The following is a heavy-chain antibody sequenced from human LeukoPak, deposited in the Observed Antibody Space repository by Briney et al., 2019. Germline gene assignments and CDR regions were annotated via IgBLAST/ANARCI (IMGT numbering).Heavy chain of an antibody. J-gene: IGHJ6*02. CDR2: IGSSGATI. CDR3: AKISVGPLSRPTHVYLYYGMDV. D-gene: IGHD3-10*01. CDR1: GFTFNKFA. V-gene: IGHV3-23*01. Sequence: PGGSLRVSCEASGFTFNKFAMSWVRQAPGKGPEWVSGIGSSGATIFYADSVKGRFTISRDNSKNTVYLEMNNLTAEDTAIYYCAKISVGPLSRPTHVYLYYGMDVWGQGTTVTVSS.